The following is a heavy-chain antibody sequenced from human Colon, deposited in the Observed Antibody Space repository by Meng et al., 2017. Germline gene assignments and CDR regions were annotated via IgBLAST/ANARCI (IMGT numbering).Heavy chain of an antibody. V-gene: IGHV7-4-1*02. Sequence: QVQHVQSGSELKKPGASVKVSCKASGYDFTNYGMNWVRQAPGQGLEWIGCINTYTGNPAYAQGFTGRFVFSLDTSVSTAYLQISSLKAEDTAVYYCATAVTTVPFDYWGQGTLVTVSS. CDR1: GYDFTNYG. CDR3: ATAVTTVPFDY. CDR2: INTYTGNP. J-gene: IGHJ4*02. D-gene: IGHD4-17*01.